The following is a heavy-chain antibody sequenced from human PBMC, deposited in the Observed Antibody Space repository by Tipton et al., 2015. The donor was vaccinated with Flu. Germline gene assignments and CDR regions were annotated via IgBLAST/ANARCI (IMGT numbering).Heavy chain of an antibody. CDR3: ARAVIGGGFGYYYYGMDV. D-gene: IGHD2/OR15-2a*01. CDR2: INHSGST. Sequence: LRLSCAVYGGSFSGYYWSWIRQPPGKGLEWIGEINHSGSTNYNPSLKSRVTISVDTSKNQFSLKLSSVTAADTAVYYCARAVIGGGFGYYYYGMDVWGQGTTVTVSS. V-gene: IGHV4-34*01. J-gene: IGHJ6*02. CDR1: GGSFSGYY.